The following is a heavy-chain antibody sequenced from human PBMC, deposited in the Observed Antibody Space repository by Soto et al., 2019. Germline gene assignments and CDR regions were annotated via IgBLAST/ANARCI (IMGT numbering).Heavy chain of an antibody. CDR3: ARSGSGSSFGHFDY. J-gene: IGHJ4*02. Sequence: ASVKVSCKASGYTFTGYYMHWVRQAPGQGLEWMGWINPNSGGTNYAQKFQGWVTMTRDTSISTAYMELSRLRSDDTAVYYCARSGSGSSFGHFDYWGQGTLVTVSS. V-gene: IGHV1-2*04. CDR2: INPNSGGT. D-gene: IGHD1-26*01. CDR1: GYTFTGYY.